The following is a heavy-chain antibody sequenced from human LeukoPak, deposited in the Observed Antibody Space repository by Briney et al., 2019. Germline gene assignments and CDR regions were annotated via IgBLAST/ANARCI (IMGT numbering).Heavy chain of an antibody. CDR2: IYHSGST. D-gene: IGHD3-10*01. CDR3: ASGGSGAFDI. Sequence: PSETLSLTCAVSGYSISSGYYWGWIRHPAGKGLEWIGSIYHSGSTYYNPSLKSRVTISVDTSKNQFSLKLSSVTAADTAVYYCASGGSGAFDIWGQGTMVTVSS. V-gene: IGHV4-38-2*01. J-gene: IGHJ3*02. CDR1: GYSISSGYY.